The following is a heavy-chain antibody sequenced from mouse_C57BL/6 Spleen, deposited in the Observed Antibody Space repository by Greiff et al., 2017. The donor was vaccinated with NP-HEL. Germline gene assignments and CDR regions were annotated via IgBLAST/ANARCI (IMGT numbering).Heavy chain of an antibody. D-gene: IGHD1-1*01. J-gene: IGHJ2*01. CDR1: GYAFSSSW. CDR3: ANPLRGNFDY. V-gene: IGHV1-82*01. Sequence: QVQLQQSGPELVKPGASVKISCKASGYAFSSSWMNWVKQRPGKGLEWIGRIYPGDGDTNYNGKFKGKATLTADKSSSTAYMQLSSLTSEDSAVYFCANPLRGNFDYWGQGTTLTVSS. CDR2: IYPGDGDT.